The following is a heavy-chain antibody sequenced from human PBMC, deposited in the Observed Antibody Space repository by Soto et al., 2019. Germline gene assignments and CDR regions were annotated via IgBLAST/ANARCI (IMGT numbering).Heavy chain of an antibody. J-gene: IGHJ5*02. CDR2: ISYRGTP. V-gene: IGHV4-31*03. CDR1: GGSFSSGAYY. D-gene: IGHD6-13*01. CDR3: ARVSAPGTRWFDP. Sequence: QVQLQESGPGLVKPSQNLSLTCTVSGGSFSSGAYYWSWVRRHPGMGLEWIGYISYRGTPYYNPSLKSRLTISVDASKNQFSLRLSSVTAADTAVYYCARVSAPGTRWFDPWGQGTLVTVSS.